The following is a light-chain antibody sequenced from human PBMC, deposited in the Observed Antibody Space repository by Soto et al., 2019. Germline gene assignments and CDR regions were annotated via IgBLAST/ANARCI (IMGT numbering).Light chain of an antibody. CDR2: GAS. Sequence: EIVLTQSPSTLSLSPGERATLSCRASQSVRSSYLAWYQQKSGQAHRLLIYGASSRATGIPARISGSGSGTDFTLTISSMETEEFAVYYCQEYGSSPWTFG. CDR1: QSVRSSY. J-gene: IGKJ1*01. V-gene: IGKV3-20*01. CDR3: QEYGSSPWT.